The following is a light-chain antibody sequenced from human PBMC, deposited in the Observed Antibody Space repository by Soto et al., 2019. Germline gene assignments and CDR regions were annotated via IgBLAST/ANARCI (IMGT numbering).Light chain of an antibody. Sequence: QSVLTQPASVSGSPGQSITISCTGTSRDVGAYDYVSWYLQYPDKAPHLLIYYVVHRPSGVSSRFSGSKSGNTASLTISGLQAEDEGDYYCCSYADGSIYFFGTGTKVTVL. V-gene: IGLV2-14*03. CDR3: CSYADGSIYF. CDR1: SRDVGAYDY. J-gene: IGLJ1*01. CDR2: YVV.